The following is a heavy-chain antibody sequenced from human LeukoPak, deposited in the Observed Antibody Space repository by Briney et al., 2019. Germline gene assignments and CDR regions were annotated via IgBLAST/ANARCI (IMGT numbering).Heavy chain of an antibody. V-gene: IGHV3-21*06. D-gene: IGHD4-17*01. CDR3: ARDMTTATTCYLEH. CDR1: GFTFSTYS. CDR2: ISSSSNYI. Sequence: GGSLRPSCAASGFTFSTYSMNWVRQAPGKGLEWVSSISSSSNYIYYADSVKGRFSISRDDAKNLLFLQMNGLRVEDTAVYYCARDMTTATTCYLEHWGQGTLVTVSS. J-gene: IGHJ1*01.